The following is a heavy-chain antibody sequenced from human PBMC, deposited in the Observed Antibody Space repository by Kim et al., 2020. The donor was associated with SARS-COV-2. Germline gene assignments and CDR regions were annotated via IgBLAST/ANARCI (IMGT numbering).Heavy chain of an antibody. Sequence: SETLSLTCTVSGGSVRSSSYYWGWIRQPPGKGLEWIGHIYYSGSTYYNPSLRSRVTISVDTSENQFSLKLNSVTAADTAVYYCARGYRYNWNYDYWGQGTLVTVSS. D-gene: IGHD1-7*01. V-gene: IGHV4-39*07. CDR2: IYYSGST. CDR3: ARGYRYNWNYDY. J-gene: IGHJ4*02. CDR1: GGSVRSSSYY.